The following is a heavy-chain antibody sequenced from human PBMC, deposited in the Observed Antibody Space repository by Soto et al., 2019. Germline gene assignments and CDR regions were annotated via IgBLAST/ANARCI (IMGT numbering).Heavy chain of an antibody. CDR1: GGSISSGGYS. V-gene: IGHV4-30-2*01. CDR2: IYHSGST. J-gene: IGHJ6*02. D-gene: IGHD5-12*01. Sequence: QLQLQESGSGLVKPSQTLSLTCAVSGGSISSGGYSWSWIRQPPGKGLEWIGYIYHSGSTYYNPSPKSRVTISVDRSKHQFSRKLSSVTAADTAVYYCARRRGFPYYYGMDVWGQGTTVTVSS. CDR3: ARRRGFPYYYGMDV.